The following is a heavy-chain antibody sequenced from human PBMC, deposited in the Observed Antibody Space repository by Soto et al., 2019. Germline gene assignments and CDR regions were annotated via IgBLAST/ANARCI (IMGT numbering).Heavy chain of an antibody. Sequence: GGSLRLSCAASGFTVSSNYMSWVRQAPGKGLEWVSVIYSGGSTYYADSVKGRFTISRDNSKNTLYLQMNSLRAEDTAVYYCARAGYCSGGSCYYYDYWGQGTLVTVSS. J-gene: IGHJ4*02. CDR3: ARAGYCSGGSCYYYDY. D-gene: IGHD2-15*01. V-gene: IGHV3-66*01. CDR1: GFTVSSNY. CDR2: IYSGGST.